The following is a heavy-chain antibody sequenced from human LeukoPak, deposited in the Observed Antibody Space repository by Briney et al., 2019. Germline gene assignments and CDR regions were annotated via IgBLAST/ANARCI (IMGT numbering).Heavy chain of an antibody. CDR2: ISSSSSYI. CDR1: GFTFSTYN. Sequence: GGSLRLSCAASGFTFSTYNMNWVRQAPGKGLEWVSSISSSSSYIYYADSVKGRFTISRDNAKNSLYLQMNSLRAEDTAVYYCAKERGPFDAFDIWGQGTMVTVSS. CDR3: AKERGPFDAFDI. J-gene: IGHJ3*02. V-gene: IGHV3-21*01.